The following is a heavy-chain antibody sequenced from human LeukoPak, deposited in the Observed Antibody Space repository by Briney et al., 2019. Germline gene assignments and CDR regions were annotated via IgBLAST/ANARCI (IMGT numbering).Heavy chain of an antibody. CDR2: INPNSGGT. Sequence: ASVKVSCKASGYTFTGYYMHWVRQAPGQGLEWMGWINPNSGGTNYAQKFQGRVTMTRDTSISTAYMELSRLRSDDTAVYYCASSPRYCSGGSCYRFDYWGQGTLVTVSS. CDR1: GYTFTGYY. J-gene: IGHJ4*02. D-gene: IGHD2-15*01. CDR3: ASSPRYCSGGSCYRFDY. V-gene: IGHV1-2*02.